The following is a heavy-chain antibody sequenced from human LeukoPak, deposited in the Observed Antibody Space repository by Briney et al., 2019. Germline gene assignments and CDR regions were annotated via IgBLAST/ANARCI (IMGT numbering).Heavy chain of an antibody. CDR3: ARVSFCPRCHFDY. Sequence: GGSLRLSCAASGFTFSNNRMSWVRQAPGKGLEWVSVIYSDGTAYYADSVRGRFTISRDNADNTLYLQLNSLRAEDTAVYYCARVSFCPRCHFDYWGQGTLVTVSS. D-gene: IGHD2/OR15-2a*01. CDR2: IYSDGTA. CDR1: GFTFSNNR. J-gene: IGHJ4*02. V-gene: IGHV3-53*01.